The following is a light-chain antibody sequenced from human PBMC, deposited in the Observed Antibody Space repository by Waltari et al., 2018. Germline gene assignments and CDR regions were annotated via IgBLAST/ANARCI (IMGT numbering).Light chain of an antibody. V-gene: IGLV2-14*03. CDR3: SSYMDTTALEL. CDR2: DVT. Sequence: QSALTQPASVSGSPGQSITISCTGTSSDIGSYNYVAWYQQHPGKAPTLIIFDVTNRPSGVSNRFSGSKSGNTASPIISGLQGEDEADYYCSSYMDTTALELFGGGTSLTVL. CDR1: SSDIGSYNY. J-gene: IGLJ2*01.